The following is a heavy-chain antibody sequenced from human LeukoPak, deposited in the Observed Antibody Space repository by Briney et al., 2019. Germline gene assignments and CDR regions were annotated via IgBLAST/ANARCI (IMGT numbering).Heavy chain of an antibody. Sequence: KPSETLSLTCAVSRVSFNYYYWSWVRQTPGKGLEWIGEINHSGYTNDSPSLKSRVTLSIDTSRKQFSLNLRSVTVADSGIYYCTRMTTGHDYWGQGTLVTVSS. CDR2: INHSGYT. CDR1: RVSFNYYY. D-gene: IGHD4-17*01. J-gene: IGHJ4*02. CDR3: TRMTTGHDY. V-gene: IGHV4-34*01.